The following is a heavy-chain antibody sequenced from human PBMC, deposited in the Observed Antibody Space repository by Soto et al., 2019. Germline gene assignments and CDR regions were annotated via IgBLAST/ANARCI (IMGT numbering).Heavy chain of an antibody. CDR1: GYTLTELS. D-gene: IGHD4-17*01. Sequence: ASVKVSCTVSGYTLTELSTHWVRQAPGKGLEWMGGFDPEDGETIYAQKFQGRVTMTEDTSTDTAYMELSSLRSEDTAVYYCATDRATTVTRWFGPWGQGTLVTVSS. V-gene: IGHV1-24*01. CDR2: FDPEDGET. CDR3: ATDRATTVTRWFGP. J-gene: IGHJ5*02.